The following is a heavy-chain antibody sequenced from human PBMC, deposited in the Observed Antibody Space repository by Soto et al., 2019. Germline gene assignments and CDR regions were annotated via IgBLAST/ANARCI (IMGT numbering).Heavy chain of an antibody. J-gene: IGHJ4*02. V-gene: IGHV1-69*01. CDR2: IIPIFGTA. Sequence: QMQLVQSGAEVKKPGSSVKVSCKASGGTFSSYAISWVRQAPGQGLEWMGGIIPIFGTANYAQKFQGRVTITADESTSTAYMELSSLRSEDTAVYYCPGTYGGNSGSGWAVDYWGQGTLVTVSS. CDR3: PGTYGGNSGSGWAVDY. CDR1: GGTFSSYA. D-gene: IGHD3-10*01.